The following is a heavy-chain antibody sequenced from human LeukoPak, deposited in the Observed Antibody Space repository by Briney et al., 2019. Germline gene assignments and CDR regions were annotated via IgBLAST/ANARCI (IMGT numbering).Heavy chain of an antibody. V-gene: IGHV3-23*01. D-gene: IGHD6-19*01. J-gene: IGHJ5*02. CDR2: TVSRGTT. CDR1: GFTFTSDA. CDR3: AKCSTSAYTTGWCNWIDP. Sequence: GSLRLSCVASGFTFTSDAMNWVRQAPGKGLEWVSSTVSRGTTQYADSVKGRFTASRDTSKNTLYLQMNSLRADDTAVYYCAKCSTSAYTTGWCNWIDPWGQGTLVTVSS.